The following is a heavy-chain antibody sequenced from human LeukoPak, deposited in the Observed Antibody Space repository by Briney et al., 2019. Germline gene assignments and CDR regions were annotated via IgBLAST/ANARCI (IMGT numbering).Heavy chain of an antibody. J-gene: IGHJ4*02. V-gene: IGHV3-23*01. Sequence: GGSLRLSCAASGFTFSSYSMNWVRQAPGKGLEWVSAISGSGDTTHYADSVKGRFTISRDNSMNTVYLQMNSLRADDTAKYYCAKGFRNGGFDYWGQGTLVTVSS. CDR2: ISGSGDTT. CDR1: GFTFSSYS. D-gene: IGHD2-8*01. CDR3: AKGFRNGGFDY.